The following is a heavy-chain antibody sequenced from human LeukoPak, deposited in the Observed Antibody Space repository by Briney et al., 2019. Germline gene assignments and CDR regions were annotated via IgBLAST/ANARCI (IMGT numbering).Heavy chain of an antibody. D-gene: IGHD3-3*01. CDR2: IKQDGSEK. Sequence: GGSLRLSCAASGFTFSSYWMSWVRQAPGKGLEWVANIKQDGSEKYYVDSVKGRFTISRDNAKNSLYLQMNSLRAEDTAVDYCARLRDQRSEYYDFWSGYYKNDYYYMDVWGKGTTVTVSS. CDR1: GFTFSSYW. J-gene: IGHJ6*03. CDR3: ARLRDQRSEYYDFWSGYYKNDYYYMDV. V-gene: IGHV3-7*01.